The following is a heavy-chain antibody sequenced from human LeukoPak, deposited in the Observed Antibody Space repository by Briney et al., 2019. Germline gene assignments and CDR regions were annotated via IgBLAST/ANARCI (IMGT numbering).Heavy chain of an antibody. D-gene: IGHD1-14*01. Sequence: GASVKVSCKASGYIFTNCAIHWVRQAPGQRLEWMGWINTANGNTKYSQKFQGRVSITRDTSANTAYMEVSGLRSEDTAVYYCAREEGLANQGFFDPWGQGTLVTVSS. CDR1: GYIFTNCA. J-gene: IGHJ5*02. CDR3: AREEGLANQGFFDP. CDR2: INTANGNT. V-gene: IGHV1-3*04.